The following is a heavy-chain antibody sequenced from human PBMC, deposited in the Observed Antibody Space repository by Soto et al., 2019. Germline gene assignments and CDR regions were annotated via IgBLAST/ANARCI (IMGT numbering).Heavy chain of an antibody. CDR2: ISGSGQTT. D-gene: IGHD4-4*01. CDR1: GFTFSSYS. CDR3: AKSRGDSWTTYFFDY. J-gene: IGHJ4*02. Sequence: PGGSLRLFCAASGFTFSSYSLSWLRQAPGKGLEWVSGISGSGQTTHYKDSVKGRFTISRDNFRNTLYLQVNSLRAEDTAIYFCAKSRGDSWTTYFFDYCGQGALVTVSS. V-gene: IGHV3-23*01.